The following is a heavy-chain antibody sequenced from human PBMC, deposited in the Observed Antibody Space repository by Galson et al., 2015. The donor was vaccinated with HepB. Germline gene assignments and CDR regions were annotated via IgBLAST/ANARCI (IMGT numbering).Heavy chain of an antibody. Sequence: SLRLSCAASGFTFSSYWMSWVRQAPGKGLEWVANIKQDGSEKYYVDSVKGRFTISRDNAKNSLYLQMNSLRAEDTAVYYCARSIQVWVVVTAQFDYWGQGTLVTVSS. CDR3: ARSIQVWVVVTAQFDY. CDR1: GFTFSSYW. D-gene: IGHD2-21*02. CDR2: IKQDGSEK. J-gene: IGHJ4*02. V-gene: IGHV3-7*03.